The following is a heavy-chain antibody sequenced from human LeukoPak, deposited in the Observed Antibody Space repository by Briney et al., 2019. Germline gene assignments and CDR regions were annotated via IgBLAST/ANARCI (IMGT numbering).Heavy chain of an antibody. V-gene: IGHV3-7*04. CDR1: GFTFYNYA. CDR2: IKQDGSEK. CDR3: ARGGLYWHI. J-gene: IGHJ3*02. Sequence: GSLRLSCAASGFTFYNYAMAWVRQAPGKGLEWVANIKQDGSEKNYVDSVKGRFTISRDNARNSLYLQMDSLRAEDTALYYCARGGLYWHIWGQGTMVTVSS. D-gene: IGHD2-15*01.